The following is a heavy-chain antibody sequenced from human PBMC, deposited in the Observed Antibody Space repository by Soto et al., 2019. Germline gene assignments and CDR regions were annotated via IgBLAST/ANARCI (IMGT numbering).Heavy chain of an antibody. CDR2: IYRTGST. V-gene: IGHV4-4*02. CDR1: GGSFTSNNW. D-gene: IGHD1-7*01. Sequence: SETLSLTCAVSGGSFTSNNWWTWFRQPPGQGLEWIGEIYRTGSTDYNPSLKSRVTISLDKSENQFSLKVTSLTAADTAVYYCASRDPGTSVDYWGQGTLVTVSS. CDR3: ASRDPGTSVDY. J-gene: IGHJ4*02.